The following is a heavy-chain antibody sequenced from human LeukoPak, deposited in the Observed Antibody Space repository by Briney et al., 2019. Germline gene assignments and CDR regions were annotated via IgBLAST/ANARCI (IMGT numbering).Heavy chain of an antibody. J-gene: IGHJ4*02. D-gene: IGHD5-12*01. Sequence: GASVKVSCKASGYTFTSYGISWVRQAPGQGLEWMGWINPNSGGTNYAQKFQGRVTMTRDTSISTAYMELSRLRSDDTAVYYCAKDLRNSLSRWLRSYFDYWGQGTLVTVSS. CDR3: AKDLRNSLSRWLRSYFDY. V-gene: IGHV1-2*02. CDR2: INPNSGGT. CDR1: GYTFTSYG.